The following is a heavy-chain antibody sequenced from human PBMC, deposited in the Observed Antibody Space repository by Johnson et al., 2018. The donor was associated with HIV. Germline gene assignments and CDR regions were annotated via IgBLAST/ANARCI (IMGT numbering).Heavy chain of an antibody. CDR1: GFTFDDYA. Sequence: VQLVESGGGVVRPGGSLRLSCAVSGFTFDDYAMHWVRPAPGKGLEWVSGISWNSGSIGYADSVKGRFTISRDNAKNSLYLQMNSLRAEDTALYYCAKAGYCTGGVCYHLDAFDIWGQGTMVTVSS. V-gene: IGHV3-9*01. CDR3: AKAGYCTGGVCYHLDAFDI. CDR2: ISWNSGSI. J-gene: IGHJ3*02. D-gene: IGHD2-8*02.